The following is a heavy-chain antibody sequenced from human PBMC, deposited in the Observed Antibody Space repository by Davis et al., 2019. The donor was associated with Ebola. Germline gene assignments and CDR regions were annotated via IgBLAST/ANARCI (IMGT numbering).Heavy chain of an antibody. J-gene: IGHJ5*02. CDR1: GFTFSNSW. V-gene: IGHV3-7*01. CDR3: VRSPERGIIDH. CDR2: INNDGSLK. Sequence: GESLKISCAASGFTFSNSWMSWVRQAPGKGLEWVANINNDGSLKYHVDSVKGRFTTSRDNPKNSLYLQLNSLRAEDTAVYYCVRSPERGIIDHWGQGTLVTVSS. D-gene: IGHD1-1*01.